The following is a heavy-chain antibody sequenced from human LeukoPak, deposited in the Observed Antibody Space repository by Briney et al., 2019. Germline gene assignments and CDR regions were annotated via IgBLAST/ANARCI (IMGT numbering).Heavy chain of an antibody. D-gene: IGHD6-13*01. V-gene: IGHV3-7*01. CDR2: IKQDGSEK. Sequence: PGGSLRLSCAASGFTFSSYWMSWVRQAPGKGLEWVANIKQDGSEKYYVDSVKGRFTISRDNAKNSLYLQMNSLRAEDTAVYYCARAVDGIAAADFDYWGQGTLVTVSS. J-gene: IGHJ4*02. CDR1: GFTFSSYW. CDR3: ARAVDGIAAADFDY.